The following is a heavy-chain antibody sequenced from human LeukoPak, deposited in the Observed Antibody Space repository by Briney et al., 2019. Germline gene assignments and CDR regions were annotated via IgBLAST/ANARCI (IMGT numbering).Heavy chain of an antibody. J-gene: IGHJ4*02. CDR3: ARPDPPLILEWPAPYFGY. V-gene: IGHV3-23*01. CDR2: ISGSGGST. CDR1: GFTFSSYA. D-gene: IGHD3-3*01. Sequence: GWSLRLSCATSGFTFSSYAMSWVRQAPGKGLEWVSTISGSGGSTYYADSVKGRFTISRDNSKNTLYLLMNSLRAEDTAVYYCARPDPPLILEWPAPYFGYWGQGTLVTVSS.